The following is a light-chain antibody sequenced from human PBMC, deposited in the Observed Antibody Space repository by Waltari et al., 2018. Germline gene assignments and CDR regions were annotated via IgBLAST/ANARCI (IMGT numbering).Light chain of an antibody. J-gene: IGLJ3*02. V-gene: IGLV8-61*01. CDR2: KIN. CDR1: SGSVSTTSY. CDR3: VLYMGSGIWV. Sequence: QTVVTQEPSLSVSPGGTVTLTCALSSGSVSTTSYASWYQQTPGQSPHTLVYKINSRSYGAPDRFSGSMLGNKAALTITGAQAEDESDYYCVLYMGSGIWVFGGGTKLTVL.